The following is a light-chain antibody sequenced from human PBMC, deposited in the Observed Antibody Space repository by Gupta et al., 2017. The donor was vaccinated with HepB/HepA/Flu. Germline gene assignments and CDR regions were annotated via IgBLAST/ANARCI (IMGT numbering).Light chain of an antibody. CDR1: SSDVGGYNY. CDR2: EVS. J-gene: IGLJ2*01. V-gene: IGLV2-8*01. Sequence: QSALTHPPSASGSPAQSVTFSCTGTSSDVGGYNYVAWYQQHPGNAPKFMIDEVSKRPSGVHDRFAGSKSGNTASLTVSGLQAEDEADYYCSSYTGSDNVVFGGGTKLTVL. CDR3: SSYTGSDNVV.